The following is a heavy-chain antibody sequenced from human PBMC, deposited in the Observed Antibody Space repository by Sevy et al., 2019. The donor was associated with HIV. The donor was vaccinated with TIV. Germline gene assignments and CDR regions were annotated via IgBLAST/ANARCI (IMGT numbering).Heavy chain of an antibody. V-gene: IGHV3-15*01. CDR2: IKRKIDGETT. D-gene: IGHD3-22*01. Sequence: GGCLRLSCAVSGFTFNNAWMNWVRQAPGTGLQWVGLIKRKIDGETTDYAAPVKGRFTISRDDSKNTLYLQMNSLKIEDTAVYYCATAPGDYDSAPFDYWGPGTLVTVSS. CDR1: GFTFNNAW. J-gene: IGHJ4*02. CDR3: ATAPGDYDSAPFDY.